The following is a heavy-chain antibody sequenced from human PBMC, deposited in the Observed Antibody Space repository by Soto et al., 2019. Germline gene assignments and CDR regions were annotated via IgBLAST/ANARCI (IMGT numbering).Heavy chain of an antibody. CDR1: GYTFTSYY. CDR2: INPSGGST. CDR3: ARGNRPGRLIDY. Sequence: ASVKVSCKASGYTFTSYYMHWVRQAPGQGLEWMGIINPSGGSTSYALKFQGRVTMTRDTFTSTVYMELSSLRSEDTAVYYCARGNRPGRLIDYWGQGTLVTVSS. J-gene: IGHJ4*02. D-gene: IGHD3-16*01. V-gene: IGHV1-46*03.